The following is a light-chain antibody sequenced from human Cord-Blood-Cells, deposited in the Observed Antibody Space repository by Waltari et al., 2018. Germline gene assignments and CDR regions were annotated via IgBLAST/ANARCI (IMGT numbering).Light chain of an antibody. CDR1: SSDVGGYNY. Sequence: QSALTQPASVSGSPGQSITISCTGTSSDVGGYNYVSWYQQHPGKAPKLMIYDVSNRPSGVSNRVSGSKSGNTASLTIPGRQAEDEADYYCSSYTSSSTLVFGGGTKLTVL. CDR3: SSYTSSSTLV. V-gene: IGLV2-14*01. CDR2: DVS. J-gene: IGLJ2*01.